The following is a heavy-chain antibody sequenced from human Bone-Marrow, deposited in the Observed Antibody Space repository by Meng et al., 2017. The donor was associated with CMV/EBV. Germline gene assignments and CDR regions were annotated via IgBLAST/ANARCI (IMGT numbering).Heavy chain of an antibody. Sequence: QVQRGRAGAEMKRPGASVKVSCKVSGYTLTELSMHWVRQAPGKGLEWMGGFDPEDGETIYAQKFQGRVTMTEDTSTDTAYMELSSLRSEDTAVYYCATDLGIQPWFGSSYWGQGTLVTVSS. CDR1: GYTLTELS. V-gene: IGHV1-24*01. D-gene: IGHD5-18*01. CDR2: FDPEDGET. CDR3: ATDLGIQPWFGSSY. J-gene: IGHJ4*02.